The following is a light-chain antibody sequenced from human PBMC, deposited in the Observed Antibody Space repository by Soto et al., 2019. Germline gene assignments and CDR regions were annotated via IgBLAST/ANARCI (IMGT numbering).Light chain of an antibody. V-gene: IGLV2-11*01. J-gene: IGLJ3*02. Sequence: QSVLTQPRSVSGSPGQSVTISCTGTNSDVGAYNFISWYQQLPGKAPKLMISAVSQRPSGVPDRFSGSKSGNTASLTISGLQAEDEGDYYCFSYTASHTWVFGGGTKVTVL. CDR2: AVS. CDR3: FSYTASHTWV. CDR1: NSDVGAYNF.